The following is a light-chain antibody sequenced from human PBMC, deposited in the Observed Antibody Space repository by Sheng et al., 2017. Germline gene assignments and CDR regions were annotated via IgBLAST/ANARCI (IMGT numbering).Light chain of an antibody. CDR2: DAS. V-gene: IGKV1-33*01. CDR3: QQYDSEIT. CDR1: QDISNY. J-gene: IGKJ5*01. Sequence: DIQMTQSPSSLSASVGDRVTITCQASQDISNYLNWYQQKPGKAPQLLIYDASNLETGVPSKFSGSGSGTDFTFTISSLQPEDIATYYCQQYDSEITFGQGTRLEIK.